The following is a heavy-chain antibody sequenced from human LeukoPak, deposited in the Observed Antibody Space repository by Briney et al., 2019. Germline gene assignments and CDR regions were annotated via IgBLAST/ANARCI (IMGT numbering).Heavy chain of an antibody. CDR3: ARVGCSGGSCRPDYGMDV. CDR1: DDSISDYY. Sequence: SETLSLTCTVSDDSISDYYRGWIRQPPGKGLEWIGYFHNSGTSTYNPSLKSRVTISADTSKSQFSLKLTSVTAADTAVYYCARVGCSGGSCRPDYGMDVWGQGTTVTVSS. D-gene: IGHD2-15*01. CDR2: FHNSGTS. J-gene: IGHJ6*02. V-gene: IGHV4-59*01.